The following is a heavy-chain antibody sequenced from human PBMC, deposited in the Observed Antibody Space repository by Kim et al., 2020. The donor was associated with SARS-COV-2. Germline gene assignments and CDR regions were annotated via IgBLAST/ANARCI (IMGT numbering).Heavy chain of an antibody. CDR1: GFTFDDYA. V-gene: IGHV3-9*01. D-gene: IGHD5-18*01. Sequence: GGSLRLSCAASGFTFDDYAMHWVRQAPGKGLEWVSGISWNSGRIGYADSVKGRFTISRDNAKNSLYLQMNSLRAEDTALYYCAKGARIQLWLLDYWGQGTLVTVSS. CDR2: ISWNSGRI. J-gene: IGHJ4*02. CDR3: AKGARIQLWLLDY.